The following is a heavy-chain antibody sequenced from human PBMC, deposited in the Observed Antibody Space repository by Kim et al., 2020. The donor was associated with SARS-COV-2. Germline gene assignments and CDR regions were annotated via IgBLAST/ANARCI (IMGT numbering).Heavy chain of an antibody. J-gene: IGHJ4*02. Sequence: GGSLRLSCAASGFTFRGYAMSWARQAPGKGLEWVSTISDSGFRTHYTDSVKGRFTISRDNSKSTLFLQMNSLRVEDTAVYYCVASDYWGQGSLVTVSS. CDR3: VASDY. CDR1: GFTFRGYA. CDR2: ISDSGFRT. V-gene: IGHV3-23*01.